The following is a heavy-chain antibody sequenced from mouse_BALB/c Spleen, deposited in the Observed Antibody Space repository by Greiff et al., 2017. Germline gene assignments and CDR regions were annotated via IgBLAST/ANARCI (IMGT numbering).Heavy chain of an antibody. CDR3: ASDYYGSFAY. CDR2: ISDGGSYT. V-gene: IGHV5-4*02. J-gene: IGHJ3*01. Sequence: EVMLVESGGDLVKPGGSLKLSCAASGFTFSDYYMYWVRQTPEKRLEWVATISDGGSYTYYPDSVKGRFTISRDNAKNNLYLQMSSLKSEDTAMYYCASDYYGSFAYWGQGTLVTVSA. D-gene: IGHD1-1*01. CDR1: GFTFSDYY.